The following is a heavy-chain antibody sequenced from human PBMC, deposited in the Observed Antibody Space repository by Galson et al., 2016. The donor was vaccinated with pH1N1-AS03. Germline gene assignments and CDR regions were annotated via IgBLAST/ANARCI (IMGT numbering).Heavy chain of an antibody. CDR1: GFTFSDYY. CDR2: ITSSGGSGPTI. CDR3: ARGWYDIWTGYLVDPFDY. V-gene: IGHV3-11*01. D-gene: IGHD3-9*01. Sequence: SLRLSCAASGFTFSDYYMSWIRQAPGKGLEWISCITSSGGSGPTIYYADSVKGRSTISRDNAKNSLYLQMNSLRAEDTAVYYCARGWYDIWTGYLVDPFDYWGQGALVTVSS. J-gene: IGHJ4*02.